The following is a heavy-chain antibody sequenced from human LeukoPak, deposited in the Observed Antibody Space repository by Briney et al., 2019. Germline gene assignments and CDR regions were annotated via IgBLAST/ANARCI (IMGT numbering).Heavy chain of an antibody. CDR1: GFTFSSYS. J-gene: IGHJ4*02. CDR3: ARSFLSIAAAAADY. V-gene: IGHV3-21*01. Sequence: GGSLRLSCAASGFTFSSYSMNWVRQAPGKGLEWVSSISSSSSYIYYADSVKGRFTISRDNAKNSLYLQMNSLRAEDTAVYYCARSFLSIAAAAADYWGQGTLVTVSS. D-gene: IGHD6-13*01. CDR2: ISSSSSYI.